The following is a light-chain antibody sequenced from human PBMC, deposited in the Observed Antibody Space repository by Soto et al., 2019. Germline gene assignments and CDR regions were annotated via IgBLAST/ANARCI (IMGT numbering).Light chain of an antibody. CDR3: SSYAGGNNLV. J-gene: IGLJ2*01. CDR2: EVT. CDR1: SSDVGGYNY. V-gene: IGLV2-14*01. Sequence: QSVLTQPASVSGSPGQSVTISCTGTSSDVGGYNYVSWYQQHPGKAPRLMIYEVTNRPSGVSNRFSGSKSGSTASLTISGLQAEDEADYYCSSYAGGNNLVFGGGTKVTVL.